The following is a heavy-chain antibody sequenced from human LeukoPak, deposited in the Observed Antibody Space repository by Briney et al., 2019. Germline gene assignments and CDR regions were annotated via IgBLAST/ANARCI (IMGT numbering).Heavy chain of an antibody. CDR3: ARVSRYYDFWSGLLY. V-gene: IGHV3-7*01. Sequence: GGSLRLSCAASGFTFSSYWMSWVRQAPGKGLEWVANIKQDGSEKYYVDSVKGRFTISRDNAKNSLYLQMNSLRAEDTAVYYCARVSRYYDFWSGLLYWGQGTLVTVSS. CDR2: IKQDGSEK. J-gene: IGHJ4*02. D-gene: IGHD3-3*01. CDR1: GFTFSSYW.